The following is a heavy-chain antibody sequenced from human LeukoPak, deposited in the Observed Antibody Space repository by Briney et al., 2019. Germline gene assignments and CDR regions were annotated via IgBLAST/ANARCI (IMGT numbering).Heavy chain of an antibody. CDR3: VKDPTYYYGSGSSYFDY. D-gene: IGHD3-10*01. V-gene: IGHV3-64D*06. J-gene: IGHJ4*02. CDR2: ISSNGGST. Sequence: GGSLRLTCSASGFTFSSYAMHWVRQAPGKGLEYVSAISSNGGSTYYADSVKGRFTISRDNSKNTLYLQMSSLRAEDTAVYYCVKDPTYYYGSGSSYFDYWGQGTLVTVSS. CDR1: GFTFSSYA.